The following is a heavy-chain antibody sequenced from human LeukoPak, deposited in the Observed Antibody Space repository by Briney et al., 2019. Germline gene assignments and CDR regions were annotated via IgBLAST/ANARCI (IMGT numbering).Heavy chain of an antibody. Sequence: GGSLRLSCAASGFTFSSYVMSWVRQAPGKGLEWVSAISGSGGSTYHADSVKGRFTISRDNSKNTLYLQMNSLRAEDTAIYYCAKHVLRFLEWSRPDHFDYWGQGTLVTVSS. J-gene: IGHJ4*02. CDR3: AKHVLRFLEWSRPDHFDY. D-gene: IGHD3-3*01. CDR1: GFTFSSYV. V-gene: IGHV3-23*01. CDR2: ISGSGGST.